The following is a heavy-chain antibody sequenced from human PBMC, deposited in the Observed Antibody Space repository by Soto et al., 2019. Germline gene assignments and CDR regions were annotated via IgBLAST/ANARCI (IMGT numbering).Heavy chain of an antibody. D-gene: IGHD6-19*01. J-gene: IGHJ4*02. V-gene: IGHV1-46*01. CDR1: GYTFTSYY. CDR2: INPGGGST. Sequence: ASVKVSCKASGYTFTSYYIHWVRQAPGQGLEWMGIINPGGGSTRFAPKFQGRLTMTRDTSTSTVYMELSSLRSEDTAVYYCSGGGWCAKDFWGQGTLVTVSS. CDR3: SGGGWCAKDF.